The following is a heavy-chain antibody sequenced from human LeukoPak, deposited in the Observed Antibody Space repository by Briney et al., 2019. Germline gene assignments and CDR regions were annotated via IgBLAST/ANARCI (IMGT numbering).Heavy chain of an antibody. V-gene: IGHV3-21*01. Sequence: GGSLRLSCAASGFTFSSYAMSWVRQAPGKGLEWVSSIGPSSNNLYSDSVKGRFTISRDNAKNSLYLQMNSLRAEDTAVYYCARISCTGGSCYYYYMDVWGKGTTVTISS. CDR1: GFTFSSYA. D-gene: IGHD2-8*02. CDR2: IGPSSNNL. J-gene: IGHJ6*03. CDR3: ARISCTGGSCYYYYMDV.